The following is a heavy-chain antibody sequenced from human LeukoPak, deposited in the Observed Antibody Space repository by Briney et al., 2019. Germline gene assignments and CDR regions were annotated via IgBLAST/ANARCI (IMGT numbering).Heavy chain of an antibody. D-gene: IGHD5-12*01. CDR1: GYSFTSYW. V-gene: IGHV5-51*01. Sequence: GESLKISCKGSGYSFTSYWIGWVRQMPGKGLEWMGIIYPGDSDTRYSPSFQGQVTISADKSISTAYLQWSSLKASDTAMYYCARPFPSGYDSEYYFDYWGQGTLVTVSS. J-gene: IGHJ4*02. CDR3: ARPFPSGYDSEYYFDY. CDR2: IYPGDSDT.